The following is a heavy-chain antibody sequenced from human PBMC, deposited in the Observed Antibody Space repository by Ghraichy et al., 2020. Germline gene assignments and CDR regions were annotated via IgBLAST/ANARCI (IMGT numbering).Heavy chain of an antibody. Sequence: GESLNISCAASGFTFSSYSMNWVRQAPGKGLEWVSYISSSSSTIYYADSVKGRFTISRDNAKNSLYLQMNSLRDEDTAVYYCARVVDSSSWYRNWFDPWGQGTLVTVSS. V-gene: IGHV3-48*02. CDR2: ISSSSSTI. CDR3: ARVVDSSSWYRNWFDP. CDR1: GFTFSSYS. D-gene: IGHD6-13*01. J-gene: IGHJ5*02.